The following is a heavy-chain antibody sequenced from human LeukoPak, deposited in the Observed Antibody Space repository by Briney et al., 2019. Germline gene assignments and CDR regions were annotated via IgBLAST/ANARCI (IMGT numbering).Heavy chain of an antibody. CDR2: IYTSGST. Sequence: SETQSLTCTVSGGSISSYYWSWIRQPAGKGLEWIGRIYTSGSTNYNPSLKSRVTMSVDTSKNQFSLKLSSVTAADTAVYYCARVGYSSSWYQGFDYWGQGTLVTVSS. J-gene: IGHJ4*02. V-gene: IGHV4-4*07. D-gene: IGHD6-13*01. CDR3: ARVGYSSSWYQGFDY. CDR1: GGSISSYY.